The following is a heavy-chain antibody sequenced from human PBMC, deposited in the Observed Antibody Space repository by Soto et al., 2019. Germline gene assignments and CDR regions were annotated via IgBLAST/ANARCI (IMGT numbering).Heavy chain of an antibody. CDR2: IYHSGST. J-gene: IGHJ5*02. Sequence: SETLSLTCAVSGGSISSSNWWSWVRQPPGKGLEWIGEIYHSGSTNYNPSLKSRVTISVDKSKNQFSLKLSSVTAADTAVYYCARAPYDFWSGYYHGFDPWGQGTLVTVSS. V-gene: IGHV4-4*02. D-gene: IGHD3-3*01. CDR3: ARAPYDFWSGYYHGFDP. CDR1: GGSISSSNW.